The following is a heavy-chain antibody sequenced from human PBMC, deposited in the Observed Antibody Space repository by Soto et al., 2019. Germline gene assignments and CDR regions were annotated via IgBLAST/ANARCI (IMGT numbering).Heavy chain of an antibody. CDR3: AKRGSGSYYAD. V-gene: IGHV3-23*01. CDR1: GFTFSSYA. Sequence: EVQLLESGGGLVQPGGSLRLSCAASGFTFSSYAMRWVRQAPGKGLEWVSAISGSGDSTYYADSVKGRFTISRDNSKNTLYLQMSSLRAEDTAVYYCAKRGSGSYYADWGQGTLVTVSS. J-gene: IGHJ4*02. D-gene: IGHD3-10*01. CDR2: ISGSGDST.